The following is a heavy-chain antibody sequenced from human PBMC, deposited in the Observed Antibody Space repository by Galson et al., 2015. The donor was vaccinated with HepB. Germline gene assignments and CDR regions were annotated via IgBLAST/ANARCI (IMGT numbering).Heavy chain of an antibody. CDR1: GFTFRTNV. J-gene: IGHJ3*02. V-gene: IGHV3-33*01. D-gene: IGHD6-13*01. Sequence: SLRLSCAASGFTFRTNVMHRVRQAPGKGLEWVAVIWYDGSNKYYADSVKGRFNIPRDNYKNTLYLQMNSLRAEDTAVYYCGRRMAAAGIDIWGQGTMVTVSS. CDR3: GRRMAAAGIDI. CDR2: IWYDGSNK.